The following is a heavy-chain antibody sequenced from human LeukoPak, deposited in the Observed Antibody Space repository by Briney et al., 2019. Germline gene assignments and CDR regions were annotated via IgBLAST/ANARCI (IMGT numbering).Heavy chain of an antibody. D-gene: IGHD3-3*01. V-gene: IGHV4-30-2*03. CDR3: ARLGVSWFDP. CDR1: GGSISSGGYY. CDR2: IYHSGST. Sequence: SETLSLTCTVSGGSISSGGYYWSWIRQPPGKGLEWIGYIYHSGSTYYNPSLKSRVTISVDTSKNQFSLKLSSVTAADTAVYYCARLGVSWFDPWGQGTLVTVSS. J-gene: IGHJ5*02.